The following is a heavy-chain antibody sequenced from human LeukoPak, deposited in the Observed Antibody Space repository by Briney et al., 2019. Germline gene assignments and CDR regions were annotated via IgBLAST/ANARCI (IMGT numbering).Heavy chain of an antibody. Sequence: PSETLSLTCTVSGGSISGYYWSWIRQPPGKGLEWIGYIYYSGSTNYNPSLKSRVTISVDTSKNQFSLKLSSVTAADTAVYYCASSGGGGGWREATLDYWGQGTLVTVSS. CDR2: IYYSGST. J-gene: IGHJ4*02. V-gene: IGHV4-59*01. CDR3: ASSGGGGGWREATLDY. D-gene: IGHD2-15*01. CDR1: GGSISGYY.